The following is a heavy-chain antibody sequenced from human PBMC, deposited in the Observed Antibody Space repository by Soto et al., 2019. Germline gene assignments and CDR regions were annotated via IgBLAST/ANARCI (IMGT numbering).Heavy chain of an antibody. CDR3: AKGSGEWYYYYMDV. CDR2: ISYDGSNK. Sequence: GGSLRLSCAASGFTFSSYGMHWVRQAPGKGLEWVAVISYDGSNKYYADSVKGRFTISRDNSKNTLYLQMNSLRAEDTAVYYCAKGSGEWYYYYMDVWGKGTTVTVSS. V-gene: IGHV3-30*18. D-gene: IGHD3-3*01. CDR1: GFTFSSYG. J-gene: IGHJ6*03.